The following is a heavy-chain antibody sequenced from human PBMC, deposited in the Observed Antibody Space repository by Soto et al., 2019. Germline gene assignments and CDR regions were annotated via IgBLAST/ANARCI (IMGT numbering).Heavy chain of an antibody. V-gene: IGHV3-9*01. CDR1: GFTFDDYA. D-gene: IGHD6-6*01. CDR2: ISWDGGNI. CDR3: AKDIYSSSSGQDY. Sequence: EVQLVESGGGLVQPGRSLRLSCAASGFTFDDYAMHWVRQAPGKGLEWVSGISWDGGNIGYADSVKGRFTISRDNAKNSLFLQMNSLRADDTALYFCAKDIYSSSSGQDYWGQGTPVTVSS. J-gene: IGHJ4*02.